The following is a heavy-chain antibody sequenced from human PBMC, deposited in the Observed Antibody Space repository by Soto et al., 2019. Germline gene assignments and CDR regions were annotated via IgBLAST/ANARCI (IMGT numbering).Heavy chain of an antibody. CDR2: INHSGST. J-gene: IGHJ3*02. CDR1: GGSFSGYY. V-gene: IGHV4-34*01. D-gene: IGHD5-18*01. CDR3: ARHEGHSYGAPSGAFDI. Sequence: PSETLSLTCAVYGGSFSGYYWSWIRQPPGKGLEWIGEINHSGSTNYNPSLKSRVTIFVDTSKNQFSLKLSSVTAADTAVYYCARHEGHSYGAPSGAFDIWGQGTMVTVSS.